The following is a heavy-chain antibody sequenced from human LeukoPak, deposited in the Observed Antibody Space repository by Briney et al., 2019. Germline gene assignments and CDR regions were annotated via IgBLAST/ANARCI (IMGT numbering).Heavy chain of an antibody. V-gene: IGHV1-2*02. CDR3: VRVSPYHFVLDS. J-gene: IGHJ4*02. CDR2: INPNSGDT. D-gene: IGHD3-3*01. CDR1: GYTFTGFY. Sequence: ASVKVSCKTSGYTFTGFYLHWVRQAPGQGLEWMGWINPNSGDTKYSQKFQGRVTMTGDSSISTGYMELSSLRSDDTAVYFCVRVSPYHFVLDSWGQGALVTVSS.